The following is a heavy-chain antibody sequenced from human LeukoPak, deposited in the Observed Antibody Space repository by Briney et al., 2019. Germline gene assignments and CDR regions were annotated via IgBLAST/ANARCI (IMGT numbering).Heavy chain of an antibody. D-gene: IGHD5-24*01. CDR1: GFTFSSCG. V-gene: IGHV3-21*01. Sequence: GGSLRLSCAASGFTFSSCGMHWVRQAPGKGLEWVSSISSSSSYIYYADSVKGRFTISRDNAKNSLYLQMNSLRAEDTAVYYCARDKGYSPGRLDYWGQGTLVTVSS. CDR2: ISSSSSYI. CDR3: ARDKGYSPGRLDY. J-gene: IGHJ4*02.